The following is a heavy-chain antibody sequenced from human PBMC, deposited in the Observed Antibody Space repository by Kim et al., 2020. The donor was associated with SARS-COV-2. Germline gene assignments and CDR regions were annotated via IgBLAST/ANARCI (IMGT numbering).Heavy chain of an antibody. J-gene: IGHJ5*02. CDR2: IYYSGTT. D-gene: IGHD4-17*01. CDR1: GGSISSSSYY. V-gene: IGHV4-39*01. CDR3: AKTHTVITVVALPTFDP. Sequence: SETQSLTCTVSGGSISSSSYYWGWIRQPPGKGLEWIGSIYYSGTTYYNPSLKSRVTISADTSKNQFSLKLSSVTAADTAVYYCAKTHTVITVVALPTFDP.